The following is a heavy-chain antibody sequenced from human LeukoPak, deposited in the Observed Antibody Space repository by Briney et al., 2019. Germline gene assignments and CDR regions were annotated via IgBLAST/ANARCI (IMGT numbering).Heavy chain of an antibody. J-gene: IGHJ5*02. Sequence: ASVKVSCKASGGTFSSYAINWVRQAPGQGLKWMGRIIPILSITDYAQKFQGRVTITADKSTSTAYMDLSSLRSEDTAVYYCARSGGSGDNNWFDPWGQGTLVTVSS. V-gene: IGHV1-69*04. CDR1: GGTFSSYA. CDR2: IIPILSIT. CDR3: ARSGGSGDNNWFDP. D-gene: IGHD3-10*01.